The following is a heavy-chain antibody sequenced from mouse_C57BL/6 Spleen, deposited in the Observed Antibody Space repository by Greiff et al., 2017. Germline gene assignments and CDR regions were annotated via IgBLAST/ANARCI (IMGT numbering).Heavy chain of an antibody. V-gene: IGHV1-52*01. D-gene: IGHD4-1*02. J-gene: IGHJ4*01. Sequence: VQLQQPGAELVRPGSSVKLSCKASGYTFTSYWMHWVKQRPIQGLEWIGNIDPSDSETHYNQKFKDKATLTVDKSSSTAYMQLSSLTSEDSAVYYCARIQLGQDAMDYWGQGTSVTVSS. CDR3: ARIQLGQDAMDY. CDR1: GYTFTSYW. CDR2: IDPSDSET.